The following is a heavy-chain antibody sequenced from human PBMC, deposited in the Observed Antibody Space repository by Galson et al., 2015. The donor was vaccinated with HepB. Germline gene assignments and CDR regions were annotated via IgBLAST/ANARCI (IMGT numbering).Heavy chain of an antibody. CDR1: GFTFSSYS. V-gene: IGHV3-48*01. CDR2: ISSSSSTI. CDR3: ARAFQLLWSQD. Sequence: SLRLSCAASGFTFSSYSMNWVRQAPGKGLEWVSYISSSSSTIYYADSVKGRFTISRDNAKNSLYLQMNSLRAEDTAVYYCARAFQLLWSQDWGQGTLVTVSS. J-gene: IGHJ4*02. D-gene: IGHD3-10*01.